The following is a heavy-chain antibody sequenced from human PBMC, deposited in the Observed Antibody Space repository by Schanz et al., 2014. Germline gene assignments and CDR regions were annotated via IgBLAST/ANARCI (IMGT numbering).Heavy chain of an antibody. V-gene: IGHV3-23*04. J-gene: IGHJ4*02. CDR3: AKDGRLPYYGTGSDFDY. CDR2: MIGSGSSV. Sequence: VQLVDSGGGLVQPGGSLRLSCAASGFTFRVFAMNWVRQAPGKGLEWVSRMIGSGSSVFYADSVKGRFTISRDNLKNTVYLQMNSLRAGDTAVYYCAKDGRLPYYGTGSDFDYWGQGTLVAVSS. CDR1: GFTFRVFA. D-gene: IGHD3-22*01.